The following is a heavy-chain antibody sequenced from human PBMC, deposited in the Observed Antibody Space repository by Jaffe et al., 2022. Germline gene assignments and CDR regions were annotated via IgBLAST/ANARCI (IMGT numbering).Heavy chain of an antibody. D-gene: IGHD3-10*01. CDR2: IYYSGST. CDR3: ARLTGATANWFDP. CDR1: GGSISSSSYY. V-gene: IGHV4-39*01. Sequence: QLQLQESGPGLVKPSETLSLTCTVSGGSISSSSYYWGWIRQPPGKGLEWIGSIYYSGSTYYNPSLKSRVTISVDTSKNQFSLKLSSVTAADTAVYYCARLTGATANWFDPWGQGTLVTVSS. J-gene: IGHJ5*02.